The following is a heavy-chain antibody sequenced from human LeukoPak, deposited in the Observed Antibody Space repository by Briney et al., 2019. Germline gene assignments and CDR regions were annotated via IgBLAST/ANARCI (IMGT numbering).Heavy chain of an antibody. CDR1: GFTFSSYA. V-gene: IGHV3-30-3*01. Sequence: PGGSLRLSCAASGFTFSSYAMHWVRQAPGKGLEWVAVISYDGSNEYYADSVKGRFTISRDNSKNTLYLQMNSLRAEDTAVYYCARDRAAAGLFDYWGQGTLVTVSS. J-gene: IGHJ4*02. D-gene: IGHD6-13*01. CDR3: ARDRAAAGLFDY. CDR2: ISYDGSNE.